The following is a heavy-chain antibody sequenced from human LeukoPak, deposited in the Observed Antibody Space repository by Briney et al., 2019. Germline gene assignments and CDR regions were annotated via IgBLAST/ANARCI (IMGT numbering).Heavy chain of an antibody. J-gene: IGHJ4*02. D-gene: IGHD6-6*01. Sequence: GGPLRLSCAASGFTFSSYAMSWVRQAPGKGLKWVSAISGSGGSTYYADSVKGRFTISRDNSKNTLYLQMNSLRAEDTAVYYCAKIYSSSSLCDYWGQGTLVTVSS. V-gene: IGHV3-23*01. CDR3: AKIYSSSSLCDY. CDR2: ISGSGGST. CDR1: GFTFSSYA.